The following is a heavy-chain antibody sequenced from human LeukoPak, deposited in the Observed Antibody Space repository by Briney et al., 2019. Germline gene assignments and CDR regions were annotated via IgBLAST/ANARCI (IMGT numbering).Heavy chain of an antibody. D-gene: IGHD5-18*01. CDR2: ISRILGIA. CDR1: GGTFSSYT. J-gene: IGHJ4*02. Sequence: ASVKVSCKASGGTFSSYTISWVRQAPGQGLGWMGRISRILGIADYAEKVQGRVTITADKSTSTDYMELSSLRSEDTAVYYCEGYSYGTLNFDYWGQGTLVTVSS. CDR3: EGYSYGTLNFDY. V-gene: IGHV1-69*02.